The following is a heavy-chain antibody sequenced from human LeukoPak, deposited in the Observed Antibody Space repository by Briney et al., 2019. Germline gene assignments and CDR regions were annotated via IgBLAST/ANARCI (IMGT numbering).Heavy chain of an antibody. J-gene: IGHJ6*02. CDR1: GFTFSSYG. Sequence: GGSLRLSCAASGFTFSSYGMHWVRQAPGKGLEWVAVIWYDGSNKYYADSVKGRFTISRDNSKNTLYLQMNSLRAEDTAVYYCARVLLPLYGMDIWGQGTMVTVSS. CDR2: IWYDGSNK. D-gene: IGHD3-22*01. V-gene: IGHV3-33*01. CDR3: ARVLLPLYGMDI.